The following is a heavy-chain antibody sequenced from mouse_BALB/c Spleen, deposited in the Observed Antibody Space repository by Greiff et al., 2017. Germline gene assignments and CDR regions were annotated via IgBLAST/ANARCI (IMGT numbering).Heavy chain of an antibody. Sequence: QVQLKESGPGLVQPSQSLSITCTVSGFSLTSYGVHWVRQSPGKGLEWLGVIWSGGSTDYNAAFISRLSISKDNSKSQVFFKMNSLQANDTAIYYCARGIYGDYYAMDYWGQGTSVTVSS. CDR2: IWSGGST. J-gene: IGHJ4*01. CDR3: ARGIYGDYYAMDY. CDR1: GFSLTSYG. V-gene: IGHV2-2*02. D-gene: IGHD1-1*02.